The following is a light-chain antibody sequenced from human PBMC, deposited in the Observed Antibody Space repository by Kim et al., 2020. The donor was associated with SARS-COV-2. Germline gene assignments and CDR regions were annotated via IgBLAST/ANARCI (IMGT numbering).Light chain of an antibody. J-gene: IGLJ2*01. V-gene: IGLV1-47*01. CDR1: TSDIASNF. Sequence: QRTTISGSGSTSDIASNFVYWYQQFPGAAPKLLIYRDDQRPSGLPERFSGSRSGTSASLAISGLRSEDEADYYCATWDDSLGGWIFGGGTQLTVL. CDR3: ATWDDSLGGWI. CDR2: RDD.